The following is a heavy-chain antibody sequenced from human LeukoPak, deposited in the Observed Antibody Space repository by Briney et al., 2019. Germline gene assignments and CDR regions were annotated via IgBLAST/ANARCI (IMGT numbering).Heavy chain of an antibody. CDR2: ISSNGGRS. CDR1: GFTFSTYG. D-gene: IGHD6-19*01. J-gene: IGHJ4*02. CDR3: VKDSSGWYYYFDY. V-gene: IGHV3-64D*06. Sequence: GGSLRLSCSASGFTFSTYGMHWVRQAPGKGLGCVSGISSNGGRSYYADSVKGRFTISRDNSKNTLYLQMSSLRAEDTAVYYCVKDSSGWYYYFDYWGQGTLVTASS.